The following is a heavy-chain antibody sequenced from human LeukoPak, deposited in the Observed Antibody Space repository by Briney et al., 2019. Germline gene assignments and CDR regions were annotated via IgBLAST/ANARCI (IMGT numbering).Heavy chain of an antibody. CDR3: ARGRGYGAYDWNDY. V-gene: IGHV3-21*04. D-gene: IGHD5-12*01. J-gene: IGHJ4*02. CDR1: GFTFSSYS. Sequence: GGSLRLSCAASGFTFSSYSMNWVRQAPGKGLEWVSSISSSSSYIYYADSVKGRFTISRDSSKNTLYLQMNNLRAEDTAVYYCARGRGYGAYDWNDYWGQGTLVTVSS. CDR2: ISSSSSYI.